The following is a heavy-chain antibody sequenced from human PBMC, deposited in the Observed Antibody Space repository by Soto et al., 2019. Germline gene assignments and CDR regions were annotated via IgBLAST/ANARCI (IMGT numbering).Heavy chain of an antibody. J-gene: IGHJ4*02. Sequence: PSETLSLTCAVSGYSISSGYYWGWIRQPPGKGLEWIGSIYHSGSTYYNPSLKSRVTISVDTSKNQFSLKLSSVTAADTAVYYCAREADAYYYDSSGSHRDYWGQGTLATVSS. V-gene: IGHV4-38-2*02. CDR2: IYHSGST. CDR1: GYSISSGYY. D-gene: IGHD3-22*01. CDR3: AREADAYYYDSSGSHRDY.